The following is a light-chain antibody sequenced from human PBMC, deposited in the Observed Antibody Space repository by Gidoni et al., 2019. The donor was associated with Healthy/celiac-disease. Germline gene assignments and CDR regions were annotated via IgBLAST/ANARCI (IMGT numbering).Light chain of an antibody. V-gene: IGKV1-39*01. J-gene: IGKJ4*01. CDR3: QQSYSTPPT. CDR1: QNISSY. CDR2: AAS. Sequence: DIQMTQSPSSLSASVGDRVTITGRASQNISSYLNWYQQKPGKAPKLLIYAASSLQSGVPSRFSSSGAGTDFMITISSLQPEEFATDYCQQSYSTPPTFGGGTKVEIK.